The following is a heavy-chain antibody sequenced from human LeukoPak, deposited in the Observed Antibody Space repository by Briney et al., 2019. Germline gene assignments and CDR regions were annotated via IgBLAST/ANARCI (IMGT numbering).Heavy chain of an antibody. D-gene: IGHD5-18*01. CDR1: GFTFSSHW. CDR3: AKDVQLWFHFDY. J-gene: IGHJ4*02. Sequence: GGSLRLSCAASGFTFSSHWMTWVRQAPGKGLEWVAVISYDGSNKYYADSVKGRFTISRDNSKNTLYLQMNSLRAEDTAVYYCAKDVQLWFHFDYWGQGTLVTVFS. V-gene: IGHV3-30*18. CDR2: ISYDGSNK.